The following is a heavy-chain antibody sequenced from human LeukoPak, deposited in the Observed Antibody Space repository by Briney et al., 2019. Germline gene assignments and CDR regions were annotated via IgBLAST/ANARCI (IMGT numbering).Heavy chain of an antibody. CDR3: AKDHNGFVVVVSDSDAFDI. CDR2: ISGSGGST. V-gene: IGHV3-23*01. D-gene: IGHD2-15*01. J-gene: IGHJ3*02. CDR1: GFTFSSYG. Sequence: GGSLRLSCAASGFTFSSYGMSWVRQAPGKGLEWVSAISGSGGSTYYADSVKGRFTISRDNSKNTLYLQMNSLRAEDTAVYYCAKDHNGFVVVVSDSDAFDIWGQGTMVTVSS.